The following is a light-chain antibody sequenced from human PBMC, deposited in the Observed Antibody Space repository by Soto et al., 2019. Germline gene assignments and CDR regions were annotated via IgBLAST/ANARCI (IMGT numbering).Light chain of an antibody. V-gene: IGLV2-14*03. CDR1: SSDVGGYNY. J-gene: IGLJ2*01. CDR2: DVS. CDR3: SSYTISSVV. Sequence: QSVLTQPASVSGSPGQSITISCTGASSDVGGYNYVSWYQQHPGKAPNLMIYDVSNRPSGVSNRFSDSKSDTTASLTISGLEGEDEDDYYGSSYTISSVVFGGGTQLTVL.